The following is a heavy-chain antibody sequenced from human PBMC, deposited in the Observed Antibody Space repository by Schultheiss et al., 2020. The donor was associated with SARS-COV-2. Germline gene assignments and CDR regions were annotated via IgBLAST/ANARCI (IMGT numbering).Heavy chain of an antibody. CDR2: IIPILGIA. J-gene: IGHJ5*02. CDR1: GYTLTELS. V-gene: IGHV1-69*02. Sequence: SVKVSCKASGYTLTELSMHWVRQAPGKGLEWMGRIIPILGIANYAQKFQGRVTITADKSTSTAYMELSSLRSEDTAVYYCASQSPWVVQYSSSPQRFDPWGQGTLVTVSS. D-gene: IGHD6-6*01. CDR3: ASQSPWVVQYSSSPQRFDP.